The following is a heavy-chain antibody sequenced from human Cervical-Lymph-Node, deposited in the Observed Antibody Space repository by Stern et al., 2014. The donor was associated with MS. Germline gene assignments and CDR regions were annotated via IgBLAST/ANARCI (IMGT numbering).Heavy chain of an antibody. D-gene: IGHD3-3*01. CDR2: ISYDGSNK. CDR1: GFTFSSYG. V-gene: IGHV3-30*18. Sequence: QVQLVESGGGVVQPGRSLRLSCAASGFTFSSYGMHWVRQAPGKGLAWVAVISYDGSNKYYADSVKGRFTISRDNSKNTLYLQMNSLRAEDTAVYYCAKEGRFLEWFPYYYGMDVWGQGTTVTVSS. CDR3: AKEGRFLEWFPYYYGMDV. J-gene: IGHJ6*02.